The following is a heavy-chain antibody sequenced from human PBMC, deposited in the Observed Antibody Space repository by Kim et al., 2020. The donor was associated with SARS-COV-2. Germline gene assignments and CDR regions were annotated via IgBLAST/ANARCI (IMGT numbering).Heavy chain of an antibody. Sequence: ASVKVSCKASGYTFTSYGISWVRQAPGQGLEWMGWISAYNGNTNYAQKLQGRVTMTTDTSTSTAYMELRSLRSDDTAVYYCARVGAVEKTYSSSWYYFDYWGQGTLVTVSS. CDR3: ARVGAVEKTYSSSWYYFDY. CDR2: ISAYNGNT. V-gene: IGHV1-18*01. CDR1: GYTFTSYG. J-gene: IGHJ4*02. D-gene: IGHD6-13*01.